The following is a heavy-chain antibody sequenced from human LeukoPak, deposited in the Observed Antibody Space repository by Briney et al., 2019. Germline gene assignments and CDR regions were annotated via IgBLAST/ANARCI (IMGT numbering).Heavy chain of an antibody. J-gene: IGHJ6*03. Sequence: SVKVSCKASGGTFSSYAISWVRQAAGQGREWMGGIIPIFGTANYAQKFQGRVTITTDESTNTAYMELSSLRSEDTAVYYCARRGDILTVYYHYYYMDVWGKGTTVTVSS. CDR1: GGTFSSYA. D-gene: IGHD3-9*01. CDR2: IIPIFGTA. V-gene: IGHV1-69*05. CDR3: ARRGDILTVYYHYYYMDV.